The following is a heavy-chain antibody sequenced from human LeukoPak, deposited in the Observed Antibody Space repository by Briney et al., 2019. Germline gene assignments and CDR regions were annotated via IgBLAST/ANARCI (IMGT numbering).Heavy chain of an antibody. Sequence: PGGSLRLSCAASGFTFSNYAMNWVRQAPGKGLQWVSSISGSGGNTYYADSVKGRFTISRDNFKNTLSLQMNGLRVEDTALYYCVNSGFDPWGQGTLVTVSS. CDR3: VNSGFDP. J-gene: IGHJ5*02. D-gene: IGHD3-10*01. CDR2: ISGSGGNT. CDR1: GFTFSNYA. V-gene: IGHV3-23*01.